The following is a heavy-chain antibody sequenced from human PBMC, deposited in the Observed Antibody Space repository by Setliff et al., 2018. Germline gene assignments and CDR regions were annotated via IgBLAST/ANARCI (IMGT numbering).Heavy chain of an antibody. Sequence: GGSLRLSCAASGFTFSNYAMSWVRQAPGKGLEWVSAISGSGAISYADSVKGRFTVSRDNSKNTLYLQMNSLRAEDTAVYYCANLIAVAGTPPDYWGQGTLVTVSS. V-gene: IGHV3-23*01. CDR2: ISGSGAI. J-gene: IGHJ4*02. CDR3: ANLIAVAGTPPDY. D-gene: IGHD6-19*01. CDR1: GFTFSNYA.